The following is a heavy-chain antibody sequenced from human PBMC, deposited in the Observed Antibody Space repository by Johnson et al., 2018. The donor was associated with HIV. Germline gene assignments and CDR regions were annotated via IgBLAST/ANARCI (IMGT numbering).Heavy chain of an antibody. CDR2: IKQDGSER. D-gene: IGHD3-16*01. V-gene: IGHV3-7*03. J-gene: IGHJ3*01. Sequence: VQLVESGGGLVKPGGSLRLSCAASGFTFSNAWMSWVRQAPGKGLEWVANIKQDGSERYYDDSVEGRFAISRDNAKNSLQLKMDSLTSEDTAVYFCAGGRGALDVWGQGTMVIVSS. CDR3: AGGRGALDV. CDR1: GFTFSNAW.